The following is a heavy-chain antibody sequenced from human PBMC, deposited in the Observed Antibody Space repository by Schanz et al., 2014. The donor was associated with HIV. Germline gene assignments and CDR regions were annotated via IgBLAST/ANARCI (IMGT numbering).Heavy chain of an antibody. D-gene: IGHD3-22*01. CDR2: ISYDGTNK. V-gene: IGHV3-30*18. J-gene: IGHJ4*02. CDR3: AKPEYDSRGHTERNFDY. CDR1: GLRVDNYG. Sequence: QMQLVESGGGVVQPGRSLRLSFSASGLRVDNYGMHWVRQAPGKGLEWVAVISYDGTNKKYEDSVTFLFHISRDNSKNTLYLEMTTLRIDDTAVYYCAKPEYDSRGHTERNFDYWGQGTLVTVSS.